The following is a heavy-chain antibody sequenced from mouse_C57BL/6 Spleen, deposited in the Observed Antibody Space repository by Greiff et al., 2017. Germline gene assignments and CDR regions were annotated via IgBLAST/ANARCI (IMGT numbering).Heavy chain of an antibody. J-gene: IGHJ1*03. CDR1: GFTFSDYY. Sequence: EVKLMESEGGLVQPGSSMKLSCTASGFTFSDYYMAWVRQVPEKGLEWVANINYDGSSTYYLDSLKSRFIISRDNAKNILYLQMSSLKSEDTATYYCARDRERYYGSRGFDVWGTGTTVTVSS. CDR2: INYDGSST. V-gene: IGHV5-16*01. D-gene: IGHD1-1*01. CDR3: ARDRERYYGSRGFDV.